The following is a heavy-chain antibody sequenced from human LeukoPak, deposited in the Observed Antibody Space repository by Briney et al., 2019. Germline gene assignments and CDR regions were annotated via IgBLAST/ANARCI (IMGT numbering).Heavy chain of an antibody. Sequence: PGRSLRLSCVSSGFTFSNYGMHRVRQAPGKGRDWVAVIWYDGSYKYYADSVKGRFTISRENPKNTLYLQMNSLRAEDTGIYYCAKVVQYTASTGTGLDYWGQGTLVTVSS. CDR2: IWYDGSYK. D-gene: IGHD6-13*01. J-gene: IGHJ4*02. V-gene: IGHV3-33*06. CDR3: AKVVQYTASTGTGLDY. CDR1: GFTFSNYG.